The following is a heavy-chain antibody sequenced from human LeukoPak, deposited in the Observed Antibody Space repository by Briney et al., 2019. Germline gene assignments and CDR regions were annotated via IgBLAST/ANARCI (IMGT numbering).Heavy chain of an antibody. J-gene: IGHJ4*02. CDR2: ISYDGSNK. Sequence: GRSLRLSCAASGFTFSSCAMHWVRQAPGKGLEWVAVISYDGSNKYYADSVKGRFTISRDNAKNSLYLQMNSLRAEDTAVYYCARDQTWGVVVPAAETYYFDYWGQGTLVTVSS. CDR3: ARDQTWGVVVPAAETYYFDY. V-gene: IGHV3-30-3*01. D-gene: IGHD2-2*01. CDR1: GFTFSSCA.